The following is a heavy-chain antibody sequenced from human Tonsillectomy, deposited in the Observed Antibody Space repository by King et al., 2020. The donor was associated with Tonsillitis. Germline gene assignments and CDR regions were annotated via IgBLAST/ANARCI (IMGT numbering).Heavy chain of an antibody. J-gene: IGHJ6*02. CDR3: ATAKITVITVGMDV. D-gene: IGHD4-17*01. CDR1: GYTLTELS. CDR2: FDPEDGET. V-gene: IGHV1-24*01. Sequence: QLVQSGAEVKKPGASVKVSCKVSGYTLTELSMHWVRQAPGKGLEWMGGFDPEDGETIYAQKFQGRVTMTEDTSTDTAHMELSRLRSEDTAVYYCATAKITVITVGMDVWGQGTTVTVPS.